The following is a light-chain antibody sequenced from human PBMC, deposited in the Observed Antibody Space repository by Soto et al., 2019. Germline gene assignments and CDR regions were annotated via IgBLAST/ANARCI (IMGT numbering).Light chain of an antibody. CDR2: GAS. CDR1: QSVSSN. V-gene: IGKV3-15*01. Sequence: EIVMTQSPATLAVSPGERATLSCRASQSVSSNLAWYQQKPGQAPRLLIYGASTRATGIPARFSGSGSGTEFTLTISSLHAEDCAVYYCQQYNNWPPLTLGGGTKVESK. CDR3: QQYNNWPPLT. J-gene: IGKJ4*01.